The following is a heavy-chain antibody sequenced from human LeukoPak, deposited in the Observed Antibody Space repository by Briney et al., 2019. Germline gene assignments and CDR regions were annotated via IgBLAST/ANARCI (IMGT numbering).Heavy chain of an antibody. CDR3: ARDLGNFAAGSAHFDY. V-gene: IGHV3-33*01. CDR1: GFPSSGFG. J-gene: IGHJ4*02. Sequence: GGSLRLSCAASGFPSSGFGFHWVRQAPGKGLGWVALIWHDGSRTYYTDSVKGRFTVSRDDSKNTLYLQMNTLTGEDTAVYYCARDLGNFAAGSAHFDYWGQGTLVTVPS. D-gene: IGHD3-10*01. CDR2: IWHDGSRT.